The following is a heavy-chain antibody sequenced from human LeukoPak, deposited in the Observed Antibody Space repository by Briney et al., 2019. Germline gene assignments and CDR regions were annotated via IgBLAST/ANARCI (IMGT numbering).Heavy chain of an antibody. CDR3: ARDIDGLDWFDP. V-gene: IGHV4-59*01. CDR2: IYYSGST. J-gene: IGHJ5*02. D-gene: IGHD3-10*01. Sequence: SETLSLTCTVSGGSISSYYWSWIRQPPGKGLEWIGYIYYSGSTNYNPSLKSRVTISVDTSKNQFSLKLSSVTAADTAVYYCARDIDGLDWFDPWGQGTLVTVSS. CDR1: GGSISSYY.